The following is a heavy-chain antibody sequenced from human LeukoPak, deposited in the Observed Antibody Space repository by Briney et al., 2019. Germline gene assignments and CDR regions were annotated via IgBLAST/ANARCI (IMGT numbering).Heavy chain of an antibody. CDR1: GYTFTSYY. J-gene: IGHJ4*02. CDR3: AIETYYYDSSGYYYVY. CDR2: INPSRGST. D-gene: IGHD3-22*01. V-gene: IGHV1-46*01. Sequence: ASVKVSCKASGYTFTSYYIYWVRQAPGQGLEWMGIINPSRGSTNYAQRFQGRVTMTRDMSTSTVYMELSSLRSEDTAVYYCAIETYYYDSSGYYYVYWGQGTLVTVSS.